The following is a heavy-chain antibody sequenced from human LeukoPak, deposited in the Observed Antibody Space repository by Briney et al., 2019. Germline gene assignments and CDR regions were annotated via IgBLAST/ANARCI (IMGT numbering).Heavy chain of an antibody. CDR2: ISWNSCNI. V-gene: IGHV3-9*01. CDR1: GFTFDDYA. Sequence: SLRLSCAASGFTFDDYAMHWVRQAPGKGLEWDAGISWNSCNISYADSVKGRFTISRDNDKHSLYLQMNSVRAEDTALYHCAKDVRRYYYYMDVWGKGTTVTISS. D-gene: IGHD4/OR15-4a*01. CDR3: AKDVRRYYYYMDV. J-gene: IGHJ6*03.